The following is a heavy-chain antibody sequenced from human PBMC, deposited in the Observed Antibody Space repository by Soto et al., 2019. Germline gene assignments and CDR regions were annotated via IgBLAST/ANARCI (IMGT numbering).Heavy chain of an antibody. V-gene: IGHV4-39*01. CDR2: IYYSGST. Sequence: PSETLSLTCTVTGDSISSRSYYWGWIRQPPGKGLEWIGSIYYSGSTYNNPSLRSRVSMSIDTSKDQFSLKLKSVTAADTALYFCASQGISVVTQAYFDVWGRGSLVTVYS. CDR3: ASQGISVVTQAYFDV. J-gene: IGHJ4*02. D-gene: IGHD2-21*02. CDR1: GDSISSRSYY.